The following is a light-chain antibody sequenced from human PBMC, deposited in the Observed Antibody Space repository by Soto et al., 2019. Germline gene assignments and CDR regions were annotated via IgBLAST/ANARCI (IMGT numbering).Light chain of an antibody. Sequence: SVLTQPASMSGSPGQSITISCTGTSNDVTYYNFVSWYQHHPGKAPRLMIYEDTYRPSGVSDRFSGSKSGNTASLTISGLQPEDEADYYCSSYTTSNTYVFGTGTKVTVL. V-gene: IGLV2-14*01. CDR1: SNDVTYYNF. CDR3: SSYTTSNTYV. CDR2: EDT. J-gene: IGLJ1*01.